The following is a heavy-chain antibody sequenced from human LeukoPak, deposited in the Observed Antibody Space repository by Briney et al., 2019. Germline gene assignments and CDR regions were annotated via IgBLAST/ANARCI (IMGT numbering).Heavy chain of an antibody. V-gene: IGHV1-2*02. Sequence: ASVKVSCKASGYTFTGYYMHWVRQATGQGLEWMGWINPNSGSTNYAQKFQGRVTMTRDTSISTAYMELSRLRSDDTAVYYCARVSYSSSWFDPWGQGTLVTVSS. CDR1: GYTFTGYY. J-gene: IGHJ5*02. CDR2: INPNSGST. CDR3: ARVSYSSSWFDP. D-gene: IGHD6-13*01.